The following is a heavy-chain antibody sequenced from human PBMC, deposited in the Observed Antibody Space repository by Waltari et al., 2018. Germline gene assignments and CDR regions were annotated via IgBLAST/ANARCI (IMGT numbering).Heavy chain of an antibody. Sequence: VQLVQSGAEVKKPGESLKISCKGSGYSFTSYWIGWVRQMPGKGLEWMGIIYPGDSDTRYSPAVQGQVTISADKSISTAYLQWSSLKASYTAMYYCARQGTYYYDSSGYYGYDYWGQGTLVTVSS. CDR2: IYPGDSDT. CDR1: GYSFTSYW. D-gene: IGHD3-22*01. V-gene: IGHV5-51*01. J-gene: IGHJ4*02. CDR3: ARQGTYYYDSSGYYGYDY.